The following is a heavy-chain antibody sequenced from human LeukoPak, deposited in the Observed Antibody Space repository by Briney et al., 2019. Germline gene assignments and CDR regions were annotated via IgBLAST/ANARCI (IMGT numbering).Heavy chain of an antibody. D-gene: IGHD2-21*02. Sequence: ASVKVSCKVSGYTLTELSMHWVRQAPGKGLEWMGGFDLEDVVTIYEQKLQGRVTMTEDTSTATAYMELSSLRSEDTAVYYCATGPPPLAYCGGDCYSGLFDYWGQGTLVTVSS. CDR1: GYTLTELS. CDR3: ATGPPPLAYCGGDCYSGLFDY. V-gene: IGHV1-24*01. J-gene: IGHJ4*02. CDR2: FDLEDVVT.